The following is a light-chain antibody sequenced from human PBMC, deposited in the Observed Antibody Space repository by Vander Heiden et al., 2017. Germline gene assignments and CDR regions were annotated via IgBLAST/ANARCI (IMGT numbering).Light chain of an antibody. CDR2: DNN. CDR3: GTWDSSLSAGGV. V-gene: IGLV1-51*01. CDR1: SSNIGNNY. J-gene: IGLJ3*02. Sequence: QSVLTPPPSVSAAPGQKVTISCSGSSSNIGNNYGSWYQQPPGTAPKLLIYDNNKRPSGMPDRFSGSKSGTSATLGITGLQTGDEADYYCGTWDSSLSAGGVFGGGTKLTVL.